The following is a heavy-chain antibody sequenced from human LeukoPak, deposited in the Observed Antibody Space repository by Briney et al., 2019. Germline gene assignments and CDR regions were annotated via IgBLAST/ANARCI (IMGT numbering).Heavy chain of an antibody. J-gene: IGHJ6*02. V-gene: IGHV4-39*01. D-gene: IGHD6-25*01. CDR1: GGSISSSNYY. CDR3: ASGIAAAATYDYYYGLDV. CDR2: IYYRGTT. Sequence: SETLSLTCTVSGGSISSSNYYRGWIRQLPGKGLEWIGTIYYRGTTYYNPSLKSRVTISIDTSKNQFSLKLSSVTAADTAVYYCASGIAAAATYDYYYGLDVWGQGTTVTVSS.